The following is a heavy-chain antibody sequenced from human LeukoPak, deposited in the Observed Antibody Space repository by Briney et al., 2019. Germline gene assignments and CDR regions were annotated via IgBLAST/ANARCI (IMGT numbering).Heavy chain of an antibody. Sequence: PGGSLRLSCAASGFTFSSYAMHWVRQAPGKGLEWVAVISYDGSNKYYADSVKGRFTISRDNSKNALYLQMNSLRAEDTAVYYCASFRQVLDYWGQGTLVTVSS. CDR3: ASFRQVLDY. V-gene: IGHV3-30-3*01. J-gene: IGHJ4*02. CDR1: GFTFSSYA. D-gene: IGHD2/OR15-2a*01. CDR2: ISYDGSNK.